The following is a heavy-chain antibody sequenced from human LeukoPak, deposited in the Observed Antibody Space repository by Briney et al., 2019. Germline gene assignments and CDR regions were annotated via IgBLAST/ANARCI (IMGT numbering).Heavy chain of an antibody. CDR3: ARDRRSDHDDSGYNPWGLGY. CDR2: ISNTGTYM. V-gene: IGHV3-21*01. CDR1: GFTFSSYS. J-gene: IGHJ4*02. Sequence: PGGSLRLSCEAFGFTFSSYSMNWVRQAPGKGLEWVSSISNTGTYMYYADSMKGRFTISRDNAKNSMYLHMNSLRVEDTAVYYCARDRRSDHDDSGYNPWGLGYWGQGTLVTVSS. D-gene: IGHD5-18*01.